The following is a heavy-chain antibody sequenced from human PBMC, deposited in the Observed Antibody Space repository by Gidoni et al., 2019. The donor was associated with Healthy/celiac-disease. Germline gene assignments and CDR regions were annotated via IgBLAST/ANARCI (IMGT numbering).Heavy chain of an antibody. V-gene: IGHV4-34*01. D-gene: IGHD6-19*01. CDR3: ARGPQLRYSSGWYGNY. CDR1: GGSFSGYY. Sequence: QVQLQQWGAGLLKPSETLSLTCAVYGGSFSGYYWSWIRQPPGKGLEWIGEINHSGSTNYNPSLKSRVTISVDTSKNQFSLKLSSVTAADTAVYYCARGPQLRYSSGWYGNYWGQGTLVTVSS. J-gene: IGHJ4*02. CDR2: INHSGST.